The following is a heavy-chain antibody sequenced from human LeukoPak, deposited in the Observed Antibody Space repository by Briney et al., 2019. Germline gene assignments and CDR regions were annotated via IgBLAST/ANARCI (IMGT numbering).Heavy chain of an antibody. D-gene: IGHD4-11*01. J-gene: IGHJ3*01. CDR3: ASDYINPDVFDF. Sequence: PSETLSLTCTVSGVSISSYYWTWIRQPAGKGLEWIGRMYISGSTNYNPSLKSRVTMSVDTSTNQFSLKLSSVTAADTAVYYCASDYINPDVFDFWGQGTMVTVSS. V-gene: IGHV4-4*07. CDR1: GVSISSYY. CDR2: MYISGST.